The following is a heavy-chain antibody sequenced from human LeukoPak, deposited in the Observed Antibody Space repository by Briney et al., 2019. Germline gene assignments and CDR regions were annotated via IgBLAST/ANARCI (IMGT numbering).Heavy chain of an antibody. CDR1: GFTISNSA. J-gene: IGHJ4*02. CDR2: ISGRDDST. D-gene: IGHD6-25*01. Sequence: GGSLRLSCAASGFTISNSAMSWVRQAPGKGLEWVSGISGRDDSTHYADSVRGRFTISRDNAKNSLYLQMNSLRVEDTAVYYCARGQRVFDYWGQGTLVTVSS. CDR3: ARGQRVFDY. V-gene: IGHV3-23*01.